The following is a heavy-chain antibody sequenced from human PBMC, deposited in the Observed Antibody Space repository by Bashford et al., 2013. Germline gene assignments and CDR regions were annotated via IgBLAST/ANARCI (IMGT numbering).Heavy chain of an antibody. Sequence: SETLSLTCTVSGDSISNYYWNWIRQPPGEGTGVDWVYLLQWERQVQPSLKSRVTISVDTSKNQFSLKLSSVTAADTAVYYCARESGNYVVNGGYGMDVWGQGTTVTVSS. D-gene: IGHD1-7*01. CDR1: GDSISNYY. CDR2: LLQWER. V-gene: IGHV4-59*01. J-gene: IGHJ6*02. CDR3: ARESGNYVVNGGYGMDV.